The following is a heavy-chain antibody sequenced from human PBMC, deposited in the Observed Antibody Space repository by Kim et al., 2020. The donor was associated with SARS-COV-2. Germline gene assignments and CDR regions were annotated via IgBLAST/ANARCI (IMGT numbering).Heavy chain of an antibody. Sequence: GGSLRLSCVVSGFTLSNYWMHWVRQAPGKGLVWVSRISTDGSTTNYADSVKGRFTISRDNAKNTLYLQMNGLRAEDTALDYCGRSPRDIRFYYYMDVWG. CDR2: ISTDGSTT. J-gene: IGHJ6*03. CDR3: GRSPRDIRFYYYMDV. CDR1: GFTLSNYW. D-gene: IGHD4-17*01. V-gene: IGHV3-74*01.